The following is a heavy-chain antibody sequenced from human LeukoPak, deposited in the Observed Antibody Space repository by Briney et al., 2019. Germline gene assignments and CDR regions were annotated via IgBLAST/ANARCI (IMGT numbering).Heavy chain of an antibody. J-gene: IGHJ6*03. CDR1: GGSISSYY. CDR3: ARDFEYYYGSGQGYYYMDV. V-gene: IGHV4-59*01. Sequence: PSETLSLTCTVSGGSISSYYWSWIRQPPGKGLEWIGYIYYSGSTNYNPSLKSRVTISVDTSKNQFSLKLSSVTAADTAVYYCARDFEYYYGSGQGYYYMDVWGKGTTVTVSS. CDR2: IYYSGST. D-gene: IGHD3-10*01.